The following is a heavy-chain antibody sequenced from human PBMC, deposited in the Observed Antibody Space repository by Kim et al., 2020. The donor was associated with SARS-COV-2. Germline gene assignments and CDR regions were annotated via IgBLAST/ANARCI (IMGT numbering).Heavy chain of an antibody. CDR1: GFIFTDYS. Sequence: GGSLRLSCAASGFIFTDYSMSWVRQAPGKGLELVSSIDGGGVYAWYADSVRDRFTISRDNANNSLYLQINNLGAEDTAVYYCARAYTTSRKNNWFAPWGRGTLVTVSS. CDR3: ARAYTTSRKNNWFAP. CDR2: IDGGGVYA. D-gene: IGHD2-2*02. J-gene: IGHJ5*02. V-gene: IGHV3-21*01.